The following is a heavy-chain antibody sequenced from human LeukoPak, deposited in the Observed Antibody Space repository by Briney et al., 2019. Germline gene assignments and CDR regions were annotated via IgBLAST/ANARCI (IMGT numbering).Heavy chain of an antibody. Sequence: SETLSLTCTVSGGSISSYYWSWIRQPPGKGLEWIGYIYYSGSTNYNPSLKSRVTISVDTSKNQFPLKLSSVTAADTAVYYCARGGGSYHLDYWGQGTLVTVSS. CDR3: ARGGGSYHLDY. CDR1: GGSISSYY. CDR2: IYYSGST. D-gene: IGHD1-26*01. J-gene: IGHJ4*02. V-gene: IGHV4-59*01.